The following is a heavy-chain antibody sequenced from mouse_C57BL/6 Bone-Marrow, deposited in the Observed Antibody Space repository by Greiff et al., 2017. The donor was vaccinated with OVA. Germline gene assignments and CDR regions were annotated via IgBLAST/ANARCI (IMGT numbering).Heavy chain of an antibody. CDR3: ARGYPCLWYFDY. D-gene: IGHD1-1*02. CDR1: GYTFTSYG. CDR2: IYPRSGNT. J-gene: IGHJ2*01. V-gene: IGHV1-81*01. Sequence: QVQLKESGAELARPGASVKLSCKASGYTFTSYGISWVKQRTGQGLEWIGEIYPRSGNTYYNEKFKGKATLTADKSSSTAYMELRSLTSEDSAVYFCARGYPCLWYFDYWGQGTTLTVSS.